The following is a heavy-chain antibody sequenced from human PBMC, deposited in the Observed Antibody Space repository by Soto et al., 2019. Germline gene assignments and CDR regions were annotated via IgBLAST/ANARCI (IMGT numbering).Heavy chain of an antibody. V-gene: IGHV3-7*01. CDR1: GFTLSSYC. D-gene: IGHD2-8*02. J-gene: IGHJ3*02. CDR2: INRDGNDK. CDR3: VRPPGRALDI. Sequence: EVQLVESGGGLVQPGGSLRLSCAASGFTLSSYCMTWVRQTPGKGLEWVANINRDGNDKYYVDSVKGRFAISRDNAKNSLYLQMNRRRVEHSAVYYYVRPPGRALDIWGQGTMVTVSS.